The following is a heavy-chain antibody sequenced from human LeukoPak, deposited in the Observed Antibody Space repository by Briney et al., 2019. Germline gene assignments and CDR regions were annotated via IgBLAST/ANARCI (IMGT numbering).Heavy chain of an antibody. J-gene: IGHJ6*03. CDR2: INPNSGCT. CDR3: ARGFEELYYYYYYMDV. D-gene: IGHD3-10*01. CDR1: GYTFTGYY. V-gene: IGHV1-2*02. Sequence: ASVTVSCKASGYTFTGYYIHWVRQAPGQGLEWMGWINPNSGCTNYAQKFQGRVTITRDTSITTAYMELSRLRSDDTAVYYCARGFEELYYYYYYMDVWGKGTTVTVSS.